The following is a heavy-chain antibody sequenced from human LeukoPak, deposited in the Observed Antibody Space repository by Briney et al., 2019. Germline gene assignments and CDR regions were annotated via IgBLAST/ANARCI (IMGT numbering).Heavy chain of an antibody. V-gene: IGHV3-30*18. CDR3: ANGSTVTTWYFDY. J-gene: IGHJ4*02. Sequence: GRSLRLSCAASGFTFSSYGMHWVRQAPGKGLEWVAVISYDGSNKYYADSVKGRFTISRDNSKNTLYLQMNSLRAEDTAVYYCANGSTVTTWYFDYWGQGTLVTVSS. D-gene: IGHD4-17*01. CDR2: ISYDGSNK. CDR1: GFTFSSYG.